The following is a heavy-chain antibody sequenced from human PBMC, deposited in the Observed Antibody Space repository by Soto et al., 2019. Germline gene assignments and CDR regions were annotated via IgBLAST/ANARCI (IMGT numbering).Heavy chain of an antibody. Sequence: QVQLVQSGAEVKKPGASVKVSCKASGYTFTSYYMHWVRQAPGQGLEWMGIINPSGGSTSYAQKFQGRVNMTRDTSTSTVDIELSSLRSEDTAVYYCARWGIRITIFGVVIPAPEYYYYGMDVWGQGTTVTVSS. J-gene: IGHJ6*02. V-gene: IGHV1-46*01. CDR2: INPSGGST. D-gene: IGHD3-3*01. CDR3: ARWGIRITIFGVVIPAPEYYYYGMDV. CDR1: GYTFTSYY.